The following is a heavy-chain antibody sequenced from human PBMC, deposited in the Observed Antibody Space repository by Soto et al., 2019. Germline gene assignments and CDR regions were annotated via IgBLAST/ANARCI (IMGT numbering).Heavy chain of an antibody. CDR1: VVSISSGDYY. Sequence: SETLSLTCTFSVVSISSGDYYCGWIRQPPGKGLEWIGYIYYSGSTYYNPSLKSRVTISVDTSKNQFSLKLSSVTAADTAVYYCASKRITMVRGVLKNWFEPWGQGTLVHVSS. V-gene: IGHV4-30-4*01. CDR2: IYYSGST. J-gene: IGHJ5*02. D-gene: IGHD3-10*01. CDR3: ASKRITMVRGVLKNWFEP.